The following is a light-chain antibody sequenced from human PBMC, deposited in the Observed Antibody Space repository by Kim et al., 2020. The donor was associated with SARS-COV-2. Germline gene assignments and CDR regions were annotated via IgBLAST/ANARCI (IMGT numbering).Light chain of an antibody. CDR2: GKD. J-gene: IGLJ3*02. V-gene: IGLV3-19*01. CDR3: NSRDRSGNHMV. Sequence: ALGQTVRITCPGDSLRSYYASWYQQKPGQAPVLLIYGKDNRPSGLPDRFSGSSSGNTASLTITGAQAEDEADYYCNSRDRSGNHMVFGGGTQLTVL. CDR1: SLRSYY.